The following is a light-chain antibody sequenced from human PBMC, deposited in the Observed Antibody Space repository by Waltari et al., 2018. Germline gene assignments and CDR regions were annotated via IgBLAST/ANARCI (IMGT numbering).Light chain of an antibody. CDR3: CSYAGSSYV. Sequence: QSVLTQPPSASGSPGQSIPISCTGTSSDFGSYNLVSWYPQHPGKAPKLIIYEVSKRPSGVSNRFSGSKSGNTASLTISGLQAEDEADYYCCSYAGSSYVFGTGTKVTVL. V-gene: IGLV2-23*02. CDR2: EVS. CDR1: SSDFGSYNL. J-gene: IGLJ1*01.